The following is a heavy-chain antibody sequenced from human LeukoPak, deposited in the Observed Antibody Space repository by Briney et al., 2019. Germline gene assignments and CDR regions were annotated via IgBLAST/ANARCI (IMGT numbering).Heavy chain of an antibody. D-gene: IGHD3-3*01. CDR2: INHSGST. V-gene: IGHV4-34*01. J-gene: IGHJ6*03. CDR3: ARGSNFWSGYYRGYYYYMDV. CDR1: GGSFSGYY. Sequence: PSETLSLTCAVYGGSFSGYYWSWIRQPPGKGLEWMGEINHSGSTNYNPSLKSRVTISVDTSKNQFSLKLSSVTAADTAVYYCARGSNFWSGYYRGYYYYMDVWGKGTTVTVSS.